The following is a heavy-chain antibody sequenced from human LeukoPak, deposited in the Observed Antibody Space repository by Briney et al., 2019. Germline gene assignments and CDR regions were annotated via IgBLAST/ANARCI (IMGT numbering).Heavy chain of an antibody. D-gene: IGHD2-2*01. CDR1: GYTFTSYY. Sequence: ASVKVSCKASGYTFTSYYMHWVRQAPGQGLEWMGIINPSGGSTSYAQKFQGRVTMTRDTSTSTVYMELSSLRSEDTAVYYCASALGYCSSTSCSYYYYMDVWGKGTTVTVSS. CDR2: INPSGGST. J-gene: IGHJ6*03. CDR3: ASALGYCSSTSCSYYYYMDV. V-gene: IGHV1-46*01.